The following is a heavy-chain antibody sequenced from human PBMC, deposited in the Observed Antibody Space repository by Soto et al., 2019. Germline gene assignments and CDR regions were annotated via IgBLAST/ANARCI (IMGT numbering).Heavy chain of an antibody. J-gene: IGHJ5*02. CDR3: AKVPPSIAARVERLDP. CDR2: ISGSGGST. V-gene: IGHV3-23*01. CDR1: GFTFSSYA. Sequence: SLRLSCAASGFTFSSYAMSWVRQAPGKGLEWVSAISGSGGSTYYADSVKGRFTISRDNSKNTLYLQMNSLRAEVTAVYYCAKVPPSIAARVERLDPWGQGTLVTVSS. D-gene: IGHD6-6*01.